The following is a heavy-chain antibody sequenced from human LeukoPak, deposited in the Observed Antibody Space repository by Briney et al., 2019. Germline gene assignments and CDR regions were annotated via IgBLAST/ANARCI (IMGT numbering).Heavy chain of an antibody. Sequence: GGSLRLSCAASGFTFSTYGMHWVRQAPGEGLEWVAVISYDGSDKYYADSVKGRFTISRDNSKNTLYLQMNSLRAEDTAVYYCARGGWESVYWGQGTLVTVSS. CDR3: ARGGWESVY. D-gene: IGHD1-26*01. CDR2: ISYDGSDK. J-gene: IGHJ4*02. V-gene: IGHV3-30*03. CDR1: GFTFSTYG.